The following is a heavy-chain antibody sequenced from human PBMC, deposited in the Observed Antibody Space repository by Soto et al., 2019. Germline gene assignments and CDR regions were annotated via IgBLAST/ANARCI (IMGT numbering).Heavy chain of an antibody. Sequence: GGSLRLSCAASGFTFSSYAMSWVRQAPGKGLEWVSAISGSGGSTYYADSVKGRFTISRDNSKNTLYLQMNSLRAEDTAVYYCAKDRVFNYYDSSGYYYSAPDAFDIWGQGTMVTVSS. J-gene: IGHJ3*02. D-gene: IGHD3-22*01. CDR3: AKDRVFNYYDSSGYYYSAPDAFDI. V-gene: IGHV3-23*01. CDR1: GFTFSSYA. CDR2: ISGSGGST.